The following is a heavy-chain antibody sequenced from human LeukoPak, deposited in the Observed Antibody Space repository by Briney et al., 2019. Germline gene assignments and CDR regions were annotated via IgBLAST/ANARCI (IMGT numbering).Heavy chain of an antibody. CDR3: ARDFRTAAFDI. V-gene: IGHV3-21*01. CDR2: ISSSSSYI. Sequence: KTGGSLRLSCAASGFTFSSYSMNWVRQAPGKGLEGVSSISSSSSYIYYADSVKGRFTISRDNAKNSLYLQMNSLRAEDTAVYYCARDFRTAAFDIWGQGTMVTVSS. D-gene: IGHD4-17*01. CDR1: GFTFSSYS. J-gene: IGHJ3*02.